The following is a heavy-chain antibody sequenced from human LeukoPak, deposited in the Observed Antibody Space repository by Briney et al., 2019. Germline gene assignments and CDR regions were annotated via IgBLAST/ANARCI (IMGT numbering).Heavy chain of an antibody. D-gene: IGHD1-1*01. V-gene: IGHV3-48*03. Sequence: GGSLRLSCAASGFDITRLEMYWVPQAPGKGLEWISYITSTGGTKYYAGSVRGRFTISRDNSKNSLYLQLNSLRAEDTAVYYCVRPLASVHDPDVFDLWGQGTSVNVFS. CDR3: VRPLASVHDPDVFDL. J-gene: IGHJ3*01. CDR1: GFDITRLE. CDR2: ITSTGGTK.